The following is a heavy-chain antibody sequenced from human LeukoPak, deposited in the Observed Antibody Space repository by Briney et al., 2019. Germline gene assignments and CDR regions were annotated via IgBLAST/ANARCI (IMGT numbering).Heavy chain of an antibody. D-gene: IGHD1-26*01. V-gene: IGHV3-7*01. CDR3: ARVSGGNYYYFDY. CDR1: GFTFSSYW. Sequence: GGSLRLSCAASGFTFSSYWMSWVRQAPGKGLEWVANIKHDGSDKYYVDSVKGRFTISRDNAKNSLFLQMNSLRADDTAVYYCARVSGGNYYYFDYWGQRTLVTVSS. CDR2: IKHDGSDK. J-gene: IGHJ4*02.